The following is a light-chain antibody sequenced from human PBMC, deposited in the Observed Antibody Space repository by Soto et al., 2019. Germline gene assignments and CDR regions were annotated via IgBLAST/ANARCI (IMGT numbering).Light chain of an antibody. CDR3: SSYAGSNNYV. J-gene: IGLJ1*01. CDR2: EVS. V-gene: IGLV2-8*01. Sequence: LTQPPSASGSSGQSVTISCTGTSSDVGGYNYVSWYQQHPGKAPKLMIYEVSKRPSGVPDRFSGSKSGNTASLTVSGLQAEDEADYYCSSYAGSNNYVFGTGTKVTVL. CDR1: SSDVGGYNY.